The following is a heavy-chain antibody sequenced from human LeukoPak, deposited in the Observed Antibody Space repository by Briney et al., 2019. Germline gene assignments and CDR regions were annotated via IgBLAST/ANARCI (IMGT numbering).Heavy chain of an antibody. V-gene: IGHV4-61*08. Sequence: KASETLSLTCTVSGASISSGGYYWSWIRQHPGKGLEWIGSIYYSGSTNSNPSLKSRVTISVDTSKNQFSLKLSSVTAADTAVYYCATGGSGSYHDYWGQGTLVTVSS. D-gene: IGHD3-10*01. J-gene: IGHJ4*02. CDR2: IYYSGST. CDR1: GASISSGGYY. CDR3: ATGGSGSYHDY.